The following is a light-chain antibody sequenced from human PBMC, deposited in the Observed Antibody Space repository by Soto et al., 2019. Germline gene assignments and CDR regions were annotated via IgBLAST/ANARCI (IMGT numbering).Light chain of an antibody. CDR1: QSISGSY. J-gene: IGKJ4*02. Sequence: EIVLTQSPGTLSLSPGERATLSCTASQSISGSYLAWYQQKPGQAPRVVIYGVSRRATGIPDRFSGSGSGTDFTLTISRLEPEDFAVYYWQQYDNSPLTFGGGTKVEVK. CDR2: GVS. V-gene: IGKV3-20*01. CDR3: QQYDNSPLT.